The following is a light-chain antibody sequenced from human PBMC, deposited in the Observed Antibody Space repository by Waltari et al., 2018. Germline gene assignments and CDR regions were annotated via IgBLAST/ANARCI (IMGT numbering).Light chain of an antibody. Sequence: ETVMTQSPATLSVSPGERVTLSCRASQTVSDKIAWYHQKPGQAPRLLIYGASTRATGVPARFSGSGSGTDFTLTISSLKSEDFAVYYCQQYHNWPLTFGGGTKVEIK. CDR1: QTVSDK. V-gene: IGKV3-15*01. CDR2: GAS. CDR3: QQYHNWPLT. J-gene: IGKJ4*01.